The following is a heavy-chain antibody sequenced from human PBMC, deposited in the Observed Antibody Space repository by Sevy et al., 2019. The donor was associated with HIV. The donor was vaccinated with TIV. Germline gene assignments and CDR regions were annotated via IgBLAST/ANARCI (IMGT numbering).Heavy chain of an antibody. Sequence: ASVKVSCKASGYTFTSYGISWVRQAPGQGLEWMGWISAYNGNTNYAQKLQGRVTMTTDTSTSTAYMELRSLRSDDTAVYYCARGPYYYDSSGYYGSYYYYYMDVWGKGTTVTVSS. D-gene: IGHD3-22*01. J-gene: IGHJ6*03. V-gene: IGHV1-18*01. CDR1: GYTFTSYG. CDR2: ISAYNGNT. CDR3: ARGPYYYDSSGYYGSYYYYYMDV.